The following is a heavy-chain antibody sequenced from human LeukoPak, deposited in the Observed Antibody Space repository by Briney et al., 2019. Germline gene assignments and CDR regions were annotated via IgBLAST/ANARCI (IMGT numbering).Heavy chain of an antibody. D-gene: IGHD1-7*01. CDR2: IKQDGSER. CDR1: GFTFSNYW. V-gene: IGHV3-7*01. Sequence: PGGSLRLSCAASGFTFSNYWMTWVRQAPGKGPEWVANIKQDGSERNYVDSVKGRFTIARDNTKNSLYLQMTSLRGEDTAVYYCASRAGKPGNTPWCFDCWGQGALVTVSS. CDR3: ASRAGKPGNTPWCFDC. J-gene: IGHJ4*02.